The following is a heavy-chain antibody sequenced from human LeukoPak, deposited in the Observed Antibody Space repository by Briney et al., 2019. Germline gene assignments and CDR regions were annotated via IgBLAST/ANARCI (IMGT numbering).Heavy chain of an antibody. D-gene: IGHD5-18*01. Sequence: GASVKVSCKASGYTFTGYYMHWVRQAPGQGLEWMARINPNSGGTNYAQKFQGRVTMTRDTSISTAYMELSRLRSDDTAVYYCARGLSTWIQLWQQLPGDYWGQGTLVTVSS. CDR3: ARGLSTWIQLWQQLPGDY. V-gene: IGHV1-2*06. CDR1: GYTFTGYY. J-gene: IGHJ4*02. CDR2: INPNSGGT.